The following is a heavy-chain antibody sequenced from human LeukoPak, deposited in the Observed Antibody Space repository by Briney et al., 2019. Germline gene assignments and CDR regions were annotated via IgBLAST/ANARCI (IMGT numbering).Heavy chain of an antibody. V-gene: IGHV3-49*04. CDR3: ARSLGPIVATAFDI. J-gene: IGHJ3*02. D-gene: IGHD5-12*01. CDR1: GFTFGDYG. Sequence: GGSLRLSCTAPGFTFGDYGMSWVRQAPGKGLEWVGFIRSKAYGGTTEYAASVKGRFTISRDDSKSIAYLQMNSLRAEDTAVYYCARSLGPIVATAFDIWGQGTMVTVSS. CDR2: IRSKAYGGTT.